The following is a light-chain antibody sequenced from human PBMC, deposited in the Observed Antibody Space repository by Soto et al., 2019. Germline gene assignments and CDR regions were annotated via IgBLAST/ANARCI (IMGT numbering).Light chain of an antibody. CDR3: QQSNSIPPWT. Sequence: DIQMTQSPSSLSASVGDRVTINCRASQTISIYLNWYQHRPGKGPKLLSYAASTLQSGVSSRFSGSGSGTDFTLTISSLQPEDVATYYCQQSNSIPPWTFGQGTKVEIK. V-gene: IGKV1-39*01. CDR2: AAS. CDR1: QTISIY. J-gene: IGKJ1*01.